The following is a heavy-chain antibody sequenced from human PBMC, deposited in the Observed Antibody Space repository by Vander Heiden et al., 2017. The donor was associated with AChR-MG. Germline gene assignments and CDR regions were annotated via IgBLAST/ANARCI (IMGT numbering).Heavy chain of an antibody. CDR1: GFTLRSYA. J-gene: IGHJ4*02. CDR2: ISGSGGST. D-gene: IGHD3-10*01. Sequence: EVQLLESGGGLVQPGGSLRLSCAASGFTLRSYAMPWVRQAPGKGLEWVSAISGSGGSTYYADSVKGRFTISRDNSKNTLYLQMNSLRAEDTAVYYCARRRSGSYLDYWGQGTLVTVSS. CDR3: ARRRSGSYLDY. V-gene: IGHV3-23*01.